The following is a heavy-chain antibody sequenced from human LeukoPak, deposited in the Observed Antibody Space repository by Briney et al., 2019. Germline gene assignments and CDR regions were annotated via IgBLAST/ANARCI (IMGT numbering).Heavy chain of an antibody. V-gene: IGHV3-21*04. J-gene: IGHJ4*02. CDR3: AKDIGYSGSYEAFDY. CDR2: IISSSYI. Sequence: GGSLRLSCAASGFTFSSYAMSWVRQAPGKGLEWVSSIISSSYIYYADSVKGRFTISRDNAKNSPYLQMNSLRAEDMALYYCAKDIGYSGSYEAFDYWGQGTLVTVSS. CDR1: GFTFSSYA. D-gene: IGHD1-26*01.